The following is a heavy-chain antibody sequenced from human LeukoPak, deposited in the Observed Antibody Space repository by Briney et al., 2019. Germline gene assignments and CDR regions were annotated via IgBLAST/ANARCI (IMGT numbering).Heavy chain of an antibody. CDR2: IKQDGSEK. Sequence: GGSLRLSCAASGFTFSSYWMSWVRQAPGKGLDWVANIKQDGSEKYYVASVKGRVTISRDNAKNSLYLKMNSLRAEDTAVYYCARDFGAVGQLVPVFDYWGQGTLVTVSS. J-gene: IGHJ4*02. CDR3: ARDFGAVGQLVPVFDY. V-gene: IGHV3-7*01. CDR1: GFTFSSYW. D-gene: IGHD6-13*01.